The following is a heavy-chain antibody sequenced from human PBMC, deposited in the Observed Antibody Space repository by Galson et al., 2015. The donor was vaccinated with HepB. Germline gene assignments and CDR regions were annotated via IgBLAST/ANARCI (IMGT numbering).Heavy chain of an antibody. V-gene: IGHV3-73*01. D-gene: IGHD3-22*01. CDR1: GFTFSGSA. J-gene: IGHJ4*02. CDR3: TRHHYYDSSGYSYFDY. CDR2: IRSKANSYAT. Sequence: LRLSCAASGFTFSGSAMHWVRQASGKGLEWVGRIRSKANSYATAYAASVKGRFTISRDDSKNTAYLQMNSLKTEDTAVYYCTRHHYYDSSGYSYFDYWGQGTLVTVSS.